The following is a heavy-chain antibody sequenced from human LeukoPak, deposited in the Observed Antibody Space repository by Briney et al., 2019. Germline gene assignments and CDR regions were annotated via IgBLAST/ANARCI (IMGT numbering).Heavy chain of an antibody. J-gene: IGHJ4*02. Sequence: GVSLRLSCAASGFTFSNHWMHWLRQAPGKGLVWVSRIEEGGTNAIYADSVKGRFSISRDNAKNTVNLQMNSLRVEDTGVYYCIRDEAVWRLDYWGQGTLVTVSS. V-gene: IGHV3-74*01. CDR3: IRDEAVWRLDY. CDR2: IEEGGTNA. D-gene: IGHD2-21*01. CDR1: GFTFSNHW.